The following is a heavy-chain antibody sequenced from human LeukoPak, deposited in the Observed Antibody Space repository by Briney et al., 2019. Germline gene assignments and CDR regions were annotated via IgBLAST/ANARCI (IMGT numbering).Heavy chain of an antibody. V-gene: IGHV3-21*01. CDR1: GFTFSTYS. CDR3: ARGRGSYPYYYDY. CDR2: ITSSSSYI. D-gene: IGHD1-26*01. J-gene: IGHJ4*02. Sequence: GGSLRLSCGASGFTFSTYSMTWVRQAPGKGLEWVSSITSSSSYIYYADSVKGRFTISRDNAKNSLYLEMNSLRAEDTAVFYCARGRGSYPYYYDYWGQGTLVTVSS.